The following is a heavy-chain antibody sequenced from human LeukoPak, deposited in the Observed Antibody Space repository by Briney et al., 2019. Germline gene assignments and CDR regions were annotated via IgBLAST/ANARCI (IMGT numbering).Heavy chain of an antibody. D-gene: IGHD3-9*01. V-gene: IGHV3-7*01. CDR2: IKQDGSEK. CDR3: ANNYDIGAFDI. CDR1: GFTFSSYW. J-gene: IGHJ3*02. Sequence: GGSLRLSCAASGFTFSSYWMSWVRQAPGKGLEWVANIKQDGSEKYYVDSVKGRFTISRDNAKNSLYLQMNSLRAEDTAVYYCANNYDIGAFDIWGQGTMVTVSS.